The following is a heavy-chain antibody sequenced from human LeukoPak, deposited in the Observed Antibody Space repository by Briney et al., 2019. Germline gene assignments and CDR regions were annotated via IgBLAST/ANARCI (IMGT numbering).Heavy chain of an antibody. Sequence: PGWSLRLSCAASGFTFSSYAMHWVRQAPGKGLEWVAVISYDGSNKYYADSVKGRFTISRDNSKNTLYLQMNSLRAEDTAVYYCARGAADDAFDIWGQGTMVTVSS. CDR1: GFTFSSYA. D-gene: IGHD6-13*01. CDR2: ISYDGSNK. V-gene: IGHV3-30-3*01. J-gene: IGHJ3*02. CDR3: ARGAADDAFDI.